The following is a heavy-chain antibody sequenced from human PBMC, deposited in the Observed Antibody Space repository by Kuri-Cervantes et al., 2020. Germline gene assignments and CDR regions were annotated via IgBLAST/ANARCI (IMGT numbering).Heavy chain of an antibody. CDR1: GFTFSSYW. Sequence: GESLKISCAASGFTFSSYWMSWVRQAPGKGLEWVSYISSSGSTIYYADSVKGRFTISRDNAKNSLYLQMNSLRAEDTAVYYCASQQQLVPTISWFDPWGQGTLVTVSS. V-gene: IGHV3-48*04. D-gene: IGHD6-13*01. CDR2: ISSSGSTI. CDR3: ASQQQLVPTISWFDP. J-gene: IGHJ5*02.